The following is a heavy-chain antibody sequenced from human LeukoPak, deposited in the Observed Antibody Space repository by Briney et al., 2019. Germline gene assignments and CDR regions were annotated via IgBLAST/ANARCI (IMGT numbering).Heavy chain of an antibody. CDR3: ARRPTGDPKFDY. CDR1: GGSISNYF. D-gene: IGHD7-27*01. J-gene: IGHJ4*02. V-gene: IGHV4-59*08. CDR2: IYSSGST. Sequence: SETLSLTCSVCGGSISNYFWTWIRQPPGKGLEWIGYIYSSGSTYYNPSLKSRVTISVDTSKNRFSLKLSTVTAADTAVYYCARRPTGDPKFDYWGQGTLVTVSS.